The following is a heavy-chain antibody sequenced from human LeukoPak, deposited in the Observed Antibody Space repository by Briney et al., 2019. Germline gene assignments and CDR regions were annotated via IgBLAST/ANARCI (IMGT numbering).Heavy chain of an antibody. V-gene: IGHV4-59*08. CDR2: VYYTGST. Sequence: SETLSLTCSASGGSVSNYYWSWIRQPPGKGLEWIGYVYYTGSTNYNPSLKSRLTMFEDKSKNQFSLRLYSVTGADTAVYYCARHFAYSSSSYFDYWGQGSLVTVSS. J-gene: IGHJ4*02. D-gene: IGHD6-6*01. CDR3: ARHFAYSSSSYFDY. CDR1: GGSVSNYY.